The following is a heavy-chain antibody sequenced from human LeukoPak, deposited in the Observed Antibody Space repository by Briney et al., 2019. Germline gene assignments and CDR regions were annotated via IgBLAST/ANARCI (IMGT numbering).Heavy chain of an antibody. CDR3: ARGGGNWNYLRDFDY. Sequence: SVKVSCKASGGTFSSYAISWVRQAPGQGLEWMGGIIPIFGTANYAQKFQGRVTITTDESTSTAYMELSSLRSEDTAVYYCARGGGNWNYLRDFDYWGQGTLVTVSS. CDR2: IIPIFGTA. V-gene: IGHV1-69*05. CDR1: GGTFSSYA. D-gene: IGHD1-7*01. J-gene: IGHJ4*02.